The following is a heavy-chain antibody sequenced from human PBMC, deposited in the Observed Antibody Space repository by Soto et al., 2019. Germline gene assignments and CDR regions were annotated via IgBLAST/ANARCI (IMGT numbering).Heavy chain of an antibody. Sequence: SETLSLTCAVSGGSISSSNWWSWVRQPPGKGLEWIGEIYHSGSTNYNPSLKSRVTISIDKSKNQFSLKLSSVTAADTAVYYCARDHGLGYCTNGVCSYYYYGMDVWGQGTTVTVSS. CDR3: ARDHGLGYCTNGVCSYYYYGMDV. CDR2: IYHSGST. CDR1: GGSISSSNW. D-gene: IGHD2-8*01. J-gene: IGHJ6*02. V-gene: IGHV4-4*02.